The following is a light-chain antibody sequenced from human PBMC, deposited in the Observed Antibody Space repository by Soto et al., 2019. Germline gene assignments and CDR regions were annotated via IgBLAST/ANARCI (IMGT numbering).Light chain of an antibody. V-gene: IGKV3-11*01. CDR3: QQYYNWPRT. CDR2: DTS. CDR1: QSVGDY. J-gene: IGKJ1*01. Sequence: EIVLTQSPAPLSLSPGERVTLSCKASQSVGDYFAWYHQKPGQSPRLLIFDTSKRATGIPTRFSGSGSGTDFTLTISSLQPEDVAVYYCQQYYNWPRTFGQGTKVDIK.